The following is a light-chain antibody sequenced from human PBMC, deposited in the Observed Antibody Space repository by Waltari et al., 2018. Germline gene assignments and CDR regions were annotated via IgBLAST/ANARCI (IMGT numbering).Light chain of an antibody. J-gene: IGKJ1*01. V-gene: IGKV4-1*01. CDR1: QSVLYRSNSWSHKNY. CDR2: GAS. Sequence: DIVMTQSPESLALSLGERATIHCKSSQSVLYRSNSWSHKNYLAWYQQEPGQPPKLLISGASAREYGVPERCGGDGSGTDFTLTISSLQAEDVAIYYCQQYHSTPWTFGQGTKVGVK. CDR3: QQYHSTPWT.